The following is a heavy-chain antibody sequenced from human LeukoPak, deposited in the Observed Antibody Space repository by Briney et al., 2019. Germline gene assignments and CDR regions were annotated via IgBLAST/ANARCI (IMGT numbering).Heavy chain of an antibody. CDR3: ATTVTTRSIYYYYAMDV. Sequence: SAKVSCKASGGTFSSYAISWVRQAPGQGLEWMGGIIPIFGTANYAQNFQGRVTITADESTSTAYMELSSLRSEDTAVYYCATTVTTRSIYYYYAMDVWGQGTTVTVSS. V-gene: IGHV1-69*13. J-gene: IGHJ6*02. D-gene: IGHD4-17*01. CDR2: IIPIFGTA. CDR1: GGTFSSYA.